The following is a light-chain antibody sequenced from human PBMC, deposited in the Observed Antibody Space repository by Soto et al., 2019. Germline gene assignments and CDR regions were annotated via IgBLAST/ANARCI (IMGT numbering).Light chain of an antibody. Sequence: DIVMTQSPLSLPVTPGEPASISCRSSQSLLHSNGYNYLDWYLQKRGQSPQLLIYLGSNRASGVPDRFSGSGSGTDFTLKISRVEAEDVGVYYCMQALQTPPTFGQGTRLEIK. CDR1: QSLLHSNGYNY. V-gene: IGKV2-28*01. J-gene: IGKJ5*01. CDR2: LGS. CDR3: MQALQTPPT.